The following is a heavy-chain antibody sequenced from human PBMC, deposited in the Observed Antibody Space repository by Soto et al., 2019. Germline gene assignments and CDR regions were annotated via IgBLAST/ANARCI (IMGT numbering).Heavy chain of an antibody. CDR2: ISTHNGNT. Sequence: QVQLVQSGAEVKKPGASVKVSCKTSGYSFTLYNIIWVRQAPGQGLEWVGWISTHNGNTNYGQKFQGRVTMTTDRPTSTAYMELRSLRSDDTAVYYCAREVTVFGVVIGVDPWGLGTLVTVSS. J-gene: IGHJ5*02. CDR3: AREVTVFGVVIGVDP. V-gene: IGHV1-18*01. D-gene: IGHD3-3*01. CDR1: GYSFTLYN.